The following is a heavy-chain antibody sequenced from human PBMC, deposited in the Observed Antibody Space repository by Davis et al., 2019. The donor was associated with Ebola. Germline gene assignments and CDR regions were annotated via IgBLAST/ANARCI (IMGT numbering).Heavy chain of an antibody. D-gene: IGHD6-13*01. CDR2: IYHSGST. CDR3: ARARFGYSSSWYVDY. CDR1: GGSISSGGYS. Sequence: MPSETLSLTCAVSGGSISSGGYSWSWIRQPPGKGLEWIGYIYHSGSTYYNPSLKSRVTISVDRSKNQFSLKLSSVTAADRAVYYCARARFGYSSSWYVDYWGQGTLVTVPS. J-gene: IGHJ4*02. V-gene: IGHV4-30-2*01.